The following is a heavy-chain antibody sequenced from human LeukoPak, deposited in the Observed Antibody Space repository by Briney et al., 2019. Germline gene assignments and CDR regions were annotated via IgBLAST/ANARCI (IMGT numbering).Heavy chain of an antibody. CDR2: ISSSGSTI. CDR3: AREDIVALYNWFDP. J-gene: IGHJ5*02. CDR1: GFTFSSYE. V-gene: IGHV3-48*03. D-gene: IGHD5-12*01. Sequence: QAGGSLRLSCAASGFTFSSYEMNWVRQAPGKGLEWVSYISSSGSTIYYADSVKGRFTISRDNAKNSLYLQMNSLRAEDTAVYYCAREDIVALYNWFDPWGQGTLVTVSS.